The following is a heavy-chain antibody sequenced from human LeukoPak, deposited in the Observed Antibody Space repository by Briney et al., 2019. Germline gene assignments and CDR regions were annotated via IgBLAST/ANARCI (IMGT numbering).Heavy chain of an antibody. J-gene: IGHJ4*02. Sequence: SETLSLTCTVSGGSISSSSYYWSWIRQPPGKGLEWIGYIYYSGSTYYNPSLKSRVTISVDTSKNQFSLKLSSVTAADTAVYYCARGVGSFDYWGQGTLVTVSS. CDR2: IYYSGST. CDR1: GGSISSSSYY. CDR3: ARGVGSFDY. V-gene: IGHV4-30-4*02. D-gene: IGHD1-1*01.